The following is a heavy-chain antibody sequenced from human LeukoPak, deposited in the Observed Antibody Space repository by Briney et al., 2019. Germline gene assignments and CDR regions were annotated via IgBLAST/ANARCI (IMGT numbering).Heavy chain of an antibody. CDR1: GFTFSSYA. V-gene: IGHV3-23*01. D-gene: IGHD6-19*01. CDR3: AKIGYSSGWAYYYYMDV. Sequence: GGSLRLSCAASGFTFSSYAMSWVRQAPGKGLEWVSAISGSGGSTYYADSVKGRFTISRDNSKNTLYLQMNSLRAEDTAVYYCAKIGYSSGWAYYYYMDVWGKGTTVTVSS. J-gene: IGHJ6*03. CDR2: ISGSGGST.